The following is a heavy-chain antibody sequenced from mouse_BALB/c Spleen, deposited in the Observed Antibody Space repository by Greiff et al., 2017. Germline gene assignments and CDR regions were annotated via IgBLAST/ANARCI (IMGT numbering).Heavy chain of an antibody. Sequence: EVQLQQSGAELVRSGASVKLSCTASGFNIKDYYMHWVKQRPEQGLEWIGWIDPENGDTKYDPKFQGKATITADTSSNTAYLQLSSLTSEDTAVYYCARMGGPPFDYWGQGTTLPVSS. CDR3: ARMGGPPFDY. CDR2: IDPENGDT. J-gene: IGHJ2*01. CDR1: GFNIKDYY. V-gene: IGHV14-1*02.